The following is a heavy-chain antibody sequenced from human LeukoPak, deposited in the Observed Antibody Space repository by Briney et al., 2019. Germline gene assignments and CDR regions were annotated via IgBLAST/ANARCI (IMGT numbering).Heavy chain of an antibody. CDR1: GYTFTGYY. J-gene: IGHJ4*02. D-gene: IGHD3-22*01. Sequence: ASVKVSCKASGYTFTGYYMHWVRQAPGQGLEWMGWINPNSGGTNYAQKFQGRVTMTRDTSISTAYMELSRLRSDDTAVYYCARSYDSSGYYVPLSDYRGQGTLVTVSS. CDR2: INPNSGGT. CDR3: ARSYDSSGYYVPLSDY. V-gene: IGHV1-2*02.